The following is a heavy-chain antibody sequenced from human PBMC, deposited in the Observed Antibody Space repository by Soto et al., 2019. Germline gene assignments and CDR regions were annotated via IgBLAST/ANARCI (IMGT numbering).Heavy chain of an antibody. CDR1: GGSFSGYY. D-gene: IGHD3-3*01. CDR3: ARISITIFGVVISAPYYYGMDV. CDR2: INHSGST. J-gene: IGHJ6*02. V-gene: IGHV4-34*01. Sequence: SETLSLTCAVYGGSFSGYYWSWVRQPPGKGLEWIGEINHSGSTNYNPSLKSRVTISVDTSKNQFSLKLSSVTAADTAVYYCARISITIFGVVISAPYYYGMDVWGQGTKVTVYS.